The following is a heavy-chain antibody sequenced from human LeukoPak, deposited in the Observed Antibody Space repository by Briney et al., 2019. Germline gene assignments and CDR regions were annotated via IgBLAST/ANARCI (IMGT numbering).Heavy chain of an antibody. CDR1: GFTFSDYY. D-gene: IGHD6-6*01. CDR3: ASDPSSSDNFFDF. J-gene: IGHJ4*02. CDR2: INLNSGGT. Sequence: ASVEVSCKASGFTFSDYYIHWVRQAPGQGLDYMGHINLNSGGTFYVQKFQGRVTMTRDTSISTAYMDLSRLTSDDTAVYFCASDPSSSDNFFDFWGQGTLVTVSS. V-gene: IGHV1-2*06.